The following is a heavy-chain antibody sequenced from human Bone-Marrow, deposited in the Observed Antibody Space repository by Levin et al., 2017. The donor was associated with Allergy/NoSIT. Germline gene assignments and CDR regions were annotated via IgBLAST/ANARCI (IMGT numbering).Heavy chain of an antibody. D-gene: IGHD5-18*01. CDR1: GGSISTYY. Sequence: SETLSLTCTVSGGSISTYYWSWIRQPPGKGLEWIGYIYYSGSTNYNPSLKSRVIISVDTSKNQFSLKLSSVTAADTAVYYCARHVGARQLWLMDYWGQGTLVTVSS. CDR2: IYYSGST. CDR3: ARHVGARQLWLMDY. J-gene: IGHJ4*02. V-gene: IGHV4-59*08.